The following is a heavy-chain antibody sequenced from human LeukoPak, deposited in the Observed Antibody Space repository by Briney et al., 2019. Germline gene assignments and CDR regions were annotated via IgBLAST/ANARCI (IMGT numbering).Heavy chain of an antibody. CDR1: DGSFSGYY. D-gene: IGHD2-15*01. J-gene: IGHJ1*01. V-gene: IGHV4-34*01. CDR3: ARGCSGGSCSPYFQH. Sequence: SETLSLTCAVYDGSFSGYYWSWIRQPPGKGLEWIGEINHSGSTNYNPSLKSRVTISVDTSKNQFSLKLSSVTAADTAVYYCARGCSGGSCSPYFQHWGQGTLVTVSS. CDR2: INHSGST.